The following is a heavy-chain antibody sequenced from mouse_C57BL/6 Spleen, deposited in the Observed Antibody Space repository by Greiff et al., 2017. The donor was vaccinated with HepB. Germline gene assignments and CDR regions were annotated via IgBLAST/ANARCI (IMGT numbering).Heavy chain of an antibody. Sequence: VQLQQSGAELVRPGASVTLSCKASGYTFTDYEMHWVKQTPVHGLEWIGAIDPETGGTAYNQKFKGKAILTADKSSSTAYMELRSLTSEDSAVYYCTRRDYDVFDYWGQGTTLTVSS. V-gene: IGHV1-15*01. D-gene: IGHD2-4*01. CDR3: TRRDYDVFDY. J-gene: IGHJ2*01. CDR1: GYTFTDYE. CDR2: IDPETGGT.